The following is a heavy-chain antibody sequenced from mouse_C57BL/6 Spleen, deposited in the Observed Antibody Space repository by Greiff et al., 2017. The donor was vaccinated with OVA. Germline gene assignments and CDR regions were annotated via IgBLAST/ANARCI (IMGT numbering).Heavy chain of an antibody. CDR3: ARPGTPGAMDY. CDR1: GYTFTSYG. J-gene: IGHJ4*01. Sequence: QVQLQQSGAELARPGASVKLSCKASGYTFTSYGISWVKQRTGQGLEWIGEIYPRSGDTYYNEKFKGKATLTADKSSSTAYMELRSLTSEDAAVYYCARPGTPGAMDYWGQGTSVTVSS. CDR2: IYPRSGDT. V-gene: IGHV1-81*01. D-gene: IGHD4-1*01.